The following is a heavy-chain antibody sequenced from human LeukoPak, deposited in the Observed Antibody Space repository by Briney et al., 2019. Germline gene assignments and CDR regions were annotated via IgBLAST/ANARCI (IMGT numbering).Heavy chain of an antibody. V-gene: IGHV3-74*03. J-gene: IGHJ3*02. CDR2: INSDGSAT. CDR1: GFTVSSNY. CDR3: AAESSGWGRFDI. Sequence: PGGSLRLSCAASGFTVSSNYMSWVRQAPGKGLVWVSRINSDGSATKYADSVKGRFTISRDNAKNTLYLQMNSLRAEDTALYYCAAESSGWGRFDIWGQGTMVTVSS. D-gene: IGHD6-19*01.